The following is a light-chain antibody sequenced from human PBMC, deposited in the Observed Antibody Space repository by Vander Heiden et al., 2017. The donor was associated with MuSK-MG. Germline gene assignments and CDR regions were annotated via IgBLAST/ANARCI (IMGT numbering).Light chain of an antibody. CDR3: QKSYSTSLT. J-gene: IGKJ4*01. Sequence: DIQMTQSPSSLSASVGDRVTITCRASQSISSYLNWYQQKPGKAPKLLIYAASSLQSGVPSRFSGSGSGTDFTLTISSLQPEDFATYYCQKSYSTSLTFGGGTKVEIK. CDR2: AAS. V-gene: IGKV1-39*01. CDR1: QSISSY.